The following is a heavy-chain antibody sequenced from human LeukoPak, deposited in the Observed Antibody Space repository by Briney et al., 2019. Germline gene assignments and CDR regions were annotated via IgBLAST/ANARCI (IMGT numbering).Heavy chain of an antibody. CDR2: ISSSSSYI. V-gene: IGHV3-21*01. CDR1: GFTFSSYS. CDR3: ARFPDYYDSSGHIYPRDAFDI. D-gene: IGHD3-22*01. J-gene: IGHJ3*02. Sequence: GGSLRLSCAASGFTFSSYSMNWVRQAPGKGLEWVSSISSSSSYIYYADSVKGRFTISRDNAKNSLYLQMNSLRAEDTAVYYCARFPDYYDSSGHIYPRDAFDIWGQGTMVTVSS.